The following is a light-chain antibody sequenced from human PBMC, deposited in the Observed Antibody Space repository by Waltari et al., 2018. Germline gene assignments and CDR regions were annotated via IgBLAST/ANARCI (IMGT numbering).Light chain of an antibody. J-gene: IGKJ3*01. CDR3: QQSYDAHRT. CDR2: AAT. CDR1: QKINSY. V-gene: IGKV1-39*01. Sequence: DIQMTQSPSSLSASVGDRVTITCRASQKINSYLNWYQQKPGKAPNLLIHAATNLQSGVPSRFSGSGSGTDFTLTISSLQPEDFATYYCQQSYDAHRTFGPGTKVDVK.